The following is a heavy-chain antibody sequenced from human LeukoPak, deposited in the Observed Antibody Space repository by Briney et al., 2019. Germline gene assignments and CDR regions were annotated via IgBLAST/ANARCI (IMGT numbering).Heavy chain of an antibody. CDR3: ARAGHCSGGSCYFSPFAFDI. Sequence: SETLSLTCDVSGGSISSGGYSWSWIRQPPGKGLEWTGYIYHSGSTYYNPSLKSRVTISVDRSKNQFSLKLSSVTAADTAVYYCARAGHCSGGSCYFSPFAFDIWGQGTMVTVSS. D-gene: IGHD2-15*01. CDR2: IYHSGST. V-gene: IGHV4-30-2*01. J-gene: IGHJ3*02. CDR1: GGSISSGGYS.